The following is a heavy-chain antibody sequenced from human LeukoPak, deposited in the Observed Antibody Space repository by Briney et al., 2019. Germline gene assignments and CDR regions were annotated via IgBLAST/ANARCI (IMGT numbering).Heavy chain of an antibody. CDR2: ISGSGGST. Sequence: GGSLRLSCAASGFTFSSYAMSWVRQAPGKGLEWVSAISGSGGSTYYADSVKGRFTISRDNSKNTLYLQMNSLRAEDTAVYYCARDRRNVVVIAIIEDAFDIWGQGTMVTVSS. CDR1: GFTFSSYA. CDR3: ARDRRNVVVIAIIEDAFDI. V-gene: IGHV3-23*01. D-gene: IGHD2-21*01. J-gene: IGHJ3*02.